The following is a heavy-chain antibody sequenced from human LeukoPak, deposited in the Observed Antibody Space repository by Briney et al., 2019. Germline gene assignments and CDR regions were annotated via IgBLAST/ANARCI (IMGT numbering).Heavy chain of an antibody. CDR2: IYTSGST. Sequence: SETLSLTCTVSGGSISGYYWSWIRQPAGKGLEWIGRIYTSGSTNYNPSLKSRVTMSVDTSKNQFSLKLSSVTAADTAVYYCARDLGSDFWSGHDAFDIWGQGTMVTVSS. CDR1: GGSISGYY. V-gene: IGHV4-4*07. CDR3: ARDLGSDFWSGHDAFDI. D-gene: IGHD3-3*01. J-gene: IGHJ3*02.